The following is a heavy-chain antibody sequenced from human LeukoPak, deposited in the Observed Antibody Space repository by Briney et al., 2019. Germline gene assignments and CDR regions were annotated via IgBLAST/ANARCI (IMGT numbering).Heavy chain of an antibody. CDR3: AKDKTSARYYDSSGYYYEGAFDI. V-gene: IGHV3-23*01. Sequence: GGSLRLSCAASGFTFNSYAMSWVRQAPGKGLEWVSAISGSGGTTYYADSVKGRFTISRDNSKNTLYLQMNSLRAEDTAVYYCAKDKTSARYYDSSGYYYEGAFDIWGQGTMVTVSS. D-gene: IGHD3-22*01. J-gene: IGHJ3*02. CDR1: GFTFNSYA. CDR2: ISGSGGTT.